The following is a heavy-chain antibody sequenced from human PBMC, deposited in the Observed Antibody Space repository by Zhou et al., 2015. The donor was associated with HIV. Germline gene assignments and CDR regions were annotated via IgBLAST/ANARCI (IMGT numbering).Heavy chain of an antibody. Sequence: QVQLVQSGAEVKKPGSSVKVSCKASGGTFSSYAISWVRQAPGQGLEWMGGIIPIFGTANYAQKFQGRVTITADESTSTAYMELSSLRSEDTAVYYCARARDQARLGTSDGRSAFDAFDIWGQGDNGHRLF. V-gene: IGHV1-69*12. CDR3: ARARDQARLGTSDGRSAFDAFDI. CDR2: IIPIFGTA. CDR1: GGTFSSYA. D-gene: IGHD7-27*01. J-gene: IGHJ3*02.